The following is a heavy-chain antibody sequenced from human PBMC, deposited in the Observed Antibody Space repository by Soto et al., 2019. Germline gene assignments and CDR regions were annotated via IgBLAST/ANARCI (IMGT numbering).Heavy chain of an antibody. J-gene: IGHJ4*02. D-gene: IGHD2-15*01. V-gene: IGHV3-30-3*01. CDR3: ASSQYCSVGSCYSN. CDR1: GFPFSSYA. CDR2: ISYDGTNK. Sequence: QVQLVESGGGVVQPGRSLRLSCAASGFPFSSYAMHWVRQVPGKGLEWEALISYDGTNKYYADSVKGRFTISRDNSKNTLYLQMNSLRAEDTAVYYCASSQYCSVGSCYSNWGQGTLVTVSS.